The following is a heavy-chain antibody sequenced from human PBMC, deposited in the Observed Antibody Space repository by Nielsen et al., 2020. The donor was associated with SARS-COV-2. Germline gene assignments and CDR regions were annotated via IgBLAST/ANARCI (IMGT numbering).Heavy chain of an antibody. Sequence: SETLSLTCAVYGGSFSGYYWSWIRQPPGKGLEWIGEINHSGSTSYNPSPKSGVTISVDTSKNQFSLKLSSVTAADTAVYYCARGVGDRNYDFWSGLMGGYMDVWGKGTTVTVSS. V-gene: IGHV4-34*01. CDR1: GGSFSGYY. D-gene: IGHD3-3*01. CDR2: INHSGST. CDR3: ARGVGDRNYDFWSGLMGGYMDV. J-gene: IGHJ6*03.